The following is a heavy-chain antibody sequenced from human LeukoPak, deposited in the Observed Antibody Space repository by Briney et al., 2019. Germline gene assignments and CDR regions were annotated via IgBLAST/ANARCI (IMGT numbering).Heavy chain of an antibody. CDR2: LRYDGSNK. D-gene: IGHD3-10*01. J-gene: IGHJ5*02. Sequence: QSGGSLRLSCAASGFTFSSYGMHWVRQAPGKGLEWVAFLRYDGSNKYYADSVKGRFTISRDNSKNTLYLQMNSLRAEDTAVYYCAKDYSKTSYYGSGTYYRPNWFDPWGQGTLVTVSS. CDR3: AKDYSKTSYYGSGTYYRPNWFDP. CDR1: GFTFSSYG. V-gene: IGHV3-30*02.